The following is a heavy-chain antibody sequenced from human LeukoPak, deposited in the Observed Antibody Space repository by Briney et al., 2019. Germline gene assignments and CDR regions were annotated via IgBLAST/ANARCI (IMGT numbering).Heavy chain of an antibody. CDR3: ARSIPRYDGSAYYPDY. V-gene: IGHV3-33*01. Sequence: GRSLRLSCAAFGFTFSGYGMHWVRQAPGKGLEWVAVIWYDGSNDDYADSVKGRFTISRDNSKSTLYLQMNSLRAEDTAIYYCARSIPRYDGSAYYPDYWGQGTLVTVSS. CDR2: IWYDGSND. D-gene: IGHD3-22*01. CDR1: GFTFSGYG. J-gene: IGHJ4*02.